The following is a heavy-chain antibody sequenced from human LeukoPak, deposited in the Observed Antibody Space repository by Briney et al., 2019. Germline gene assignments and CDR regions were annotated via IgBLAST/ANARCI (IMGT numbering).Heavy chain of an antibody. J-gene: IGHJ4*02. D-gene: IGHD3-22*01. Sequence: SETLSLTCAVYGGSFSGYYWSWIRQPPGKGLEWIGEINHSGSTNYNPSLKSRVTISVDTSKNQFSLKLSSVTAADTAVYYCARGLYDSSGYYYLGCFDCWGQGTLVTVSS. CDR2: INHSGST. CDR3: ARGLYDSSGYYYLGCFDC. CDR1: GGSFSGYY. V-gene: IGHV4-34*01.